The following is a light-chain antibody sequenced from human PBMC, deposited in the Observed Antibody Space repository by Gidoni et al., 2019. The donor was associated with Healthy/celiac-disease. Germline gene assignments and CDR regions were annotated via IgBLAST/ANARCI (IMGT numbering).Light chain of an antibody. CDR2: QDS. CDR1: KLGDKY. J-gene: IGLJ1*01. Sequence: SYELTQPPSVSVSPGPTASITCSGDKLGDKYACWYQQKPGQSPVLVIYQDSKRPSGIPERFSGSNSGNTATLTISGTQAMDEADYYCQAWDSSTATYVFGTGTKVTVL. CDR3: QAWDSSTATYV. V-gene: IGLV3-1*01.